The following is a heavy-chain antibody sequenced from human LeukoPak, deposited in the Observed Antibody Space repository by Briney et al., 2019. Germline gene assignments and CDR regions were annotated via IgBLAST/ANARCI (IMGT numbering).Heavy chain of an antibody. CDR1: GGSITNYY. V-gene: IGHV4-59*01. CDR3: ARGGWSLDY. J-gene: IGHJ4*01. Sequence: SETLSLTCTVSGGSITNYYWSWIRQPPGKGLEWIGYIYYSGSTNYNPSLRSRVTISVDTSKNQFSLKRSSVTAADTAVYYCARGGWSLDYWGHGTLVTVSS. CDR2: IYYSGST. D-gene: IGHD2-15*01.